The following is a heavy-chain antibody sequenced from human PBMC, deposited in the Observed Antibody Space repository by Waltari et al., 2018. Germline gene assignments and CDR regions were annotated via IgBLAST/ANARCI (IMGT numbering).Heavy chain of an antibody. CDR1: GVSLTDYY. CDR3: VTGPRDKWVGRYSGEFFHH. V-gene: IGHV4-34*02. Sequence: QVQLQQWGAGLVRPSETLSLTCDVYGVSLTDYYWTWIRQSPGKGLEWIGENSRGESTYHNPAIENRATILLDKAKNPFSLRLDSVTAAYTAVYYCVTGPRDKWVGRYSGEFFHHWGPGTLVTVSS. J-gene: IGHJ1*01. CDR2: NSRGEST. D-gene: IGHD3-9*01.